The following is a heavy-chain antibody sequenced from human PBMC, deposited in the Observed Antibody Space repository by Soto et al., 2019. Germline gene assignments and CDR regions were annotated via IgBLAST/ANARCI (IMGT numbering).Heavy chain of an antibody. V-gene: IGHV4-30-4*01. D-gene: IGHD1-26*01. CDR3: ATMGATAGSYYFEY. J-gene: IGHJ4*02. Sequence: SETLSLTCTVSGGSIGSGVYFWSWIRQPPGKGLEWIGFISYTGSAYYNPSLKSRAAISVDTSKDQFSLKLTSVTAADAAVYYCATMGATAGSYYFEYWGQGALVTVSS. CDR2: ISYTGSA. CDR1: GGSIGSGVYF.